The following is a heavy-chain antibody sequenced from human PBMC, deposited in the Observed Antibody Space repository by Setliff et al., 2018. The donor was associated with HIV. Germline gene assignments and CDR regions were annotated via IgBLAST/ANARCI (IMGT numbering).Heavy chain of an antibody. CDR2: INAGNGNT. CDR1: GYTFTSYP. D-gene: IGHD3-22*01. Sequence: GASVKVSCKASGYTFTSYPMHWVRQAPGQRPEWMGWINAGNGNTKYSQKFRDRVTITRDTSADTVYMELSSLRSEDTAVYYCARDRCDSVKCYLYNWFDPWGQGTLVTVSS. V-gene: IGHV1-3*01. CDR3: ARDRCDSVKCYLYNWFDP. J-gene: IGHJ5*02.